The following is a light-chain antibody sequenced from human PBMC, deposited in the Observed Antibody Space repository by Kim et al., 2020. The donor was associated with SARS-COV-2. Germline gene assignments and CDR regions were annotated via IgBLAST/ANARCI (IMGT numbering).Light chain of an antibody. CDR3: QVWDTSTEHIL. CDR2: YDA. V-gene: IGLV3-21*04. CDR1: NLGGKS. Sequence: APGTTARINRGGTNLGGKSVNWYQQRPGQAPVLVIYYDAARPSGIPERFSGSNSGNTATLTISGVEAGDEADYYCQVWDTSTEHILFGGGTQLTVL. J-gene: IGLJ2*01.